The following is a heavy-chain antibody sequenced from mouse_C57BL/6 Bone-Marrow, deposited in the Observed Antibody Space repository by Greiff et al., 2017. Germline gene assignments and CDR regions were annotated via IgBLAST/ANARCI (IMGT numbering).Heavy chain of an antibody. V-gene: IGHV5-6*01. CDR3: ARSPLYYYGSSPYFDY. J-gene: IGHJ2*01. Sequence: EVHLVESGGDLVKPGGSLKLSCAASGFTFSSYGMSWVRQTPDKRLEWVATISSGGSYTYYPDSVKGRFTISRDNAKNTLYLQKSSLKSENTAMYYCARSPLYYYGSSPYFDYWGQGTTLTVSS. CDR1: GFTFSSYG. D-gene: IGHD1-1*01. CDR2: ISSGGSYT.